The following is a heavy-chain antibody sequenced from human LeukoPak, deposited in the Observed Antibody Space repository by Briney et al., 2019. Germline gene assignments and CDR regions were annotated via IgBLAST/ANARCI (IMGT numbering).Heavy chain of an antibody. CDR3: AKDALGEFDY. V-gene: IGHV3-43*02. Sequence: GWSLRLSCAASGFTFSNYGMHWVRQAPGKGLEWVSLISGDGGSTYYADSVKGRFTISRDNSKNSLYLQMNSLRTEDTALYYCAKDALGEFDYWGQGTLVTVSP. D-gene: IGHD1-26*01. CDR2: ISGDGGST. CDR1: GFTFSNYG. J-gene: IGHJ4*02.